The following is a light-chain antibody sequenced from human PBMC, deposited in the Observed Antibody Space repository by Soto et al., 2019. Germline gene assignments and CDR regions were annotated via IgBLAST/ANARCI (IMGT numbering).Light chain of an antibody. CDR3: QQYATSPHT. CDR1: QSVSSSQ. CDR2: GAS. V-gene: IGKV3-20*01. Sequence: EIVLTQSPGTLSLSPGESATLSCRASQSVSSSQVAWYQLKPGQAPRLLIYGASSRASGIPDRFSGVGSDTDFTLTISILEPEDFAVYYCQQYATSPHTFGQGTHLEIK. J-gene: IGKJ2*01.